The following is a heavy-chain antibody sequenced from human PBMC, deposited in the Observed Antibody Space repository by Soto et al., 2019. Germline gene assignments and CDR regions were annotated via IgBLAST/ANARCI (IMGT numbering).Heavy chain of an antibody. Sequence: PGGSLRLSCAASGFTFSNAWMNWVRQAPGKGLEWVGRIKSKTDGRTTDYAAPVKGRFTISRDDSKNTLYLQMNSLKTEDTAVYYCTTDLSGYYYYGMDVWGQGTTVTVSS. J-gene: IGHJ6*02. CDR3: TTDLSGYYYYGMDV. V-gene: IGHV3-15*07. CDR2: IKSKTDGRTT. CDR1: GFTFSNAW.